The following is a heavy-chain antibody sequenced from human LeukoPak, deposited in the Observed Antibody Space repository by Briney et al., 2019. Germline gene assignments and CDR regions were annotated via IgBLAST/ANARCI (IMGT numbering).Heavy chain of an antibody. CDR3: ATSAPPHIAAAGTGGVDY. CDR1: GYTFTSYD. J-gene: IGHJ4*02. V-gene: IGHV1-69*13. CDR2: IIPIFGTA. Sequence: SVKVSCKASGYTFTSYDINWVRQATGQGLERMGGIIPIFGTANYAQKFQGRVTITADESTSTAYMELSSLRSEDTAVYYCATSAPPHIAAAGTGGVDYWGQGTLSPSPQ. D-gene: IGHD6-13*01.